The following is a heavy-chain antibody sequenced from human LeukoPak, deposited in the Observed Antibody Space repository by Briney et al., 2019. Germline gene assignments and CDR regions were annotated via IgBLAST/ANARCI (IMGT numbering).Heavy chain of an antibody. CDR2: ISSSSSYI. D-gene: IGHD1-26*01. Sequence: GGSLRLSCAASGFTFSSYSMNWVRQAPGKGLEWVSSISSSSSYIYYADSVKGRFTISRDNAKNSLYLQMNSLRAEDTAVYYRARDHPSGSYRYYYYGMDVWGQGTTVTVSS. V-gene: IGHV3-21*01. J-gene: IGHJ6*02. CDR1: GFTFSSYS. CDR3: ARDHPSGSYRYYYYGMDV.